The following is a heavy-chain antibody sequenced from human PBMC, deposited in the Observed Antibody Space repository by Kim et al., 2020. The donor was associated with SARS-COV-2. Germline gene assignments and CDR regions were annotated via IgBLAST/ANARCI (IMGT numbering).Heavy chain of an antibody. CDR1: GGTFSSYA. V-gene: IGHV1-69*13. CDR3: AGTIFGDYGDQNYNYYGMDF. J-gene: IGHJ6*02. CDR2: IIPIFGTA. Sequence: SVKVSCKASGGTFSSYAISWVRQAPGQGLEWMGGIIPIFGTANYAQKFQGRVTITADESTSTAYMELSSLRSEDTAVYYCAGTIFGDYGDQNYNYYGMDFWGQGTTVTVSS. D-gene: IGHD4-17*01.